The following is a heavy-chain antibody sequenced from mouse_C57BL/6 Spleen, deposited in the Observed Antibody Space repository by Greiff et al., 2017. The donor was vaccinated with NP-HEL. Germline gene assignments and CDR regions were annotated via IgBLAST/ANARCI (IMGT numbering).Heavy chain of an antibody. D-gene: IGHD2-4*01. V-gene: IGHV1-55*01. J-gene: IGHJ2*01. CDR2: IYPGSGST. Sequence: QVQLQQPGAELVKPGASVKMSCKASGYTFTSYWITWVKQRPGQGLEWIGDIYPGSGSTNYNEKFKSKATLTVDTSSSPAYMQLSSLTSEDAAVYYCAREYDYDERVFDYWGQGTTLTVSS. CDR1: GYTFTSYW. CDR3: AREYDYDERVFDY.